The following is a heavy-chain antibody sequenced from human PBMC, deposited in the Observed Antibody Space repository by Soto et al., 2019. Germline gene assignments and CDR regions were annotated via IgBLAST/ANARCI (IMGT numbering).Heavy chain of an antibody. Sequence: ESLKISCKGSGYSFTSYWIGWVRQMPGKGLEWMGIIYPGDSDTRYSPSFQGQVTISADKSISTAYLQWSSLKASDTAMYYCATMYSSSLYYYYGMDVWGQGTTVTVSS. CDR1: GYSFTSYW. CDR2: IYPGDSDT. D-gene: IGHD6-13*01. CDR3: ATMYSSSLYYYYGMDV. J-gene: IGHJ6*02. V-gene: IGHV5-51*01.